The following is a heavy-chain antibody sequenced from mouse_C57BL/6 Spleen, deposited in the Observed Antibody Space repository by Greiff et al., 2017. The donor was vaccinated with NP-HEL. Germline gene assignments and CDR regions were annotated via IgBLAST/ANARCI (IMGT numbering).Heavy chain of an antibody. D-gene: IGHD2-4*01. V-gene: IGHV1-80*01. CDR3: ARSGDYDVNWFAY. Sequence: VQLQQSGAELVKPGASVKISCKASGYAFSSYWMNWVKQRPGKGLEWIGQIYPGDGDTNYNGKFKGKATLTADKSSSTAYMQLSSLTSEDSAVYFCARSGDYDVNWFAYWGQGTLVTVSA. CDR2: IYPGDGDT. CDR1: GYAFSSYW. J-gene: IGHJ3*01.